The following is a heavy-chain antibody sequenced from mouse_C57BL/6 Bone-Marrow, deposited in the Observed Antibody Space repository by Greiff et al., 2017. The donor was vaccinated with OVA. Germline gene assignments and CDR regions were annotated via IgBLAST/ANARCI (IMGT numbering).Heavy chain of an antibody. V-gene: IGHV3-6*01. CDR1: GYSITSGYY. Sequence: VQLQQSGPGLVKPSQSLSLTCSVTGYSITSGYYWNWIRQFPGNKLEWMGYISYDGSNNYNPSLKNRISITRDTSKNQFFLKLNSVTTEDTATYYCARGDYGSRDFDVWGTGTTVTVSS. J-gene: IGHJ1*03. CDR2: ISYDGSN. D-gene: IGHD1-1*01. CDR3: ARGDYGSRDFDV.